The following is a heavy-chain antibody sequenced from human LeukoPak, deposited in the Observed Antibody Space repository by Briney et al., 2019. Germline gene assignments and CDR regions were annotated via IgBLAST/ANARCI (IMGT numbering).Heavy chain of an antibody. CDR1: GGSISSYY. D-gene: IGHD2-15*01. V-gene: IGHV4-4*07. CDR2: IYTSGST. CDR3: ARDREYCSGGSCYSNFDP. J-gene: IGHJ5*02. Sequence: PSETLSLTCTDSGGSISSYYWSWIRQPAGKGLEWIGRIYTSGSTNYNPSLKSRVTISVDKSKNQFSLKLSSVTAADTAVYYCARDREYCSGGSCYSNFDPWGQGTLVTVSS.